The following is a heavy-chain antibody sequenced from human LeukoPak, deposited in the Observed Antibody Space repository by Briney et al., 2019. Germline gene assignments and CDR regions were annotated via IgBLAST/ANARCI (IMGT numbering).Heavy chain of an antibody. Sequence: KSSETLSLTCTVSGGSISTYYWSWIRQPPGKGLEWIGYIYYSGSTNYNASLKSRVTISVDTSKNQFSLKLSSVTAADTAVYYCARGGTIRNGMDVWGLGTTVTVSS. D-gene: IGHD5-12*01. CDR2: IYYSGST. CDR1: GGSISTYY. V-gene: IGHV4-59*01. CDR3: ARGGTIRNGMDV. J-gene: IGHJ6*02.